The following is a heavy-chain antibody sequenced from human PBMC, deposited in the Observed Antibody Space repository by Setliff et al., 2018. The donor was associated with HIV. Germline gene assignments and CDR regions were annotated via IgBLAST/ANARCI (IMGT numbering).Heavy chain of an antibody. Sequence: ASVKVSCKASGGTFSRYTISWVRQAPGQGLEWMGGIIPIFGTTNYAQRFQGRVSITADASTSTAYMELSSLRSEDTAMYFCARDNYYDTSGAIGYWGQGTMVTSP. D-gene: IGHD3-22*01. V-gene: IGHV1-69*13. CDR3: ARDNYYDTSGAIGY. J-gene: IGHJ4*02. CDR2: IIPIFGTT. CDR1: GGTFSRYT.